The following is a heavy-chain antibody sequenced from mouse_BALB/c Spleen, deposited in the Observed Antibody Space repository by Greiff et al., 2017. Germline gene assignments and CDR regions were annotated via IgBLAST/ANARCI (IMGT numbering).Heavy chain of an antibody. Sequence: EVQLVESGPELVKPGASVKISCKTSGYTFTEYTMHWVKQSHGKSLEWIGGINPNNGGTSYNQKFKGKATLTVDKSSSTAYMELSSLTNEDSAVYYCTRGGYDGYSAWFAYWGQGTLVTVSA. CDR1: GYTFTEYT. CDR3: TRGGYDGYSAWFAY. V-gene: IGHV1-18*01. D-gene: IGHD2-3*01. CDR2: INPNNGGT. J-gene: IGHJ3*01.